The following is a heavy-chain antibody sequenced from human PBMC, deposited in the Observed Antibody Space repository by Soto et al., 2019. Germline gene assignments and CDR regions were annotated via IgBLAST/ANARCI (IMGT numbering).Heavy chain of an antibody. D-gene: IGHD5-18*01. CDR3: ARHRYSYGVYYFDY. J-gene: IGHJ4*02. Sequence: SETLSLTCTVSGVSISDYYWSWIRQPPGKGLEYLGHINYSGSTNYKPSLTSRVTTSVDTSKNHFSLNLSSVTAADTAVYYCARHRYSYGVYYFDYWGQGTLVTVSS. CDR2: INYSGST. CDR1: GVSISDYY. V-gene: IGHV4-59*08.